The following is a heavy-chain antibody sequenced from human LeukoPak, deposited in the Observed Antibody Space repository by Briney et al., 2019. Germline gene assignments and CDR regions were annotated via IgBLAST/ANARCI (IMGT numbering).Heavy chain of an antibody. J-gene: IGHJ4*02. D-gene: IGHD3-3*01. Sequence: ASVKVSCKASGYTFTSYAMHWVRQAPGQRLEWMGWINAGNGNTKYSQKFQGRVTITRDTSAGTAYMELSSLRSEDTAVYYCARVFESVYDFWSGYYDLFDYWGQGTLVTVSS. CDR1: GYTFTSYA. CDR2: INAGNGNT. CDR3: ARVFESVYDFWSGYYDLFDY. V-gene: IGHV1-3*01.